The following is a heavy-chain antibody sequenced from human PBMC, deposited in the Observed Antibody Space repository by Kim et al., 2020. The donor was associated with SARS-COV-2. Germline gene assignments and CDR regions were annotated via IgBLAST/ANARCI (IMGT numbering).Heavy chain of an antibody. Sequence: SVKVSCKASGGTFSSYAISWVRQAPGQGLEWMGGIIPIFGTANYAQKFQGRVTITADESTSTAYMELSSLRSEDTAVYYCARVFPRSTSYYYYGMDVWGQGTTVTVSS. CDR2: IIPIFGTA. CDR3: ARVFPRSTSYYYYGMDV. V-gene: IGHV1-69*13. J-gene: IGHJ6*02. CDR1: GGTFSSYA. D-gene: IGHD2-2*01.